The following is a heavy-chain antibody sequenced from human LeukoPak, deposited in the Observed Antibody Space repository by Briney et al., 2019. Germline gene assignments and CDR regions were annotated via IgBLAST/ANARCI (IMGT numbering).Heavy chain of an antibody. CDR2: INPNSGGI. V-gene: IGHV1-2*06. J-gene: IGHJ1*01. CDR3: ARDYYDSSGYYDAEYFQH. Sequence: ASVKVSCKASGYTFTGYYMHWVRQAPGQGLEWMGRINPNSGGINYAQKFQGRVTMTRDTSISTAYMELSRLRSDDTAVYYCARDYYDSSGYYDAEYFQHWGQGTLVTVSS. CDR1: GYTFTGYY. D-gene: IGHD3-22*01.